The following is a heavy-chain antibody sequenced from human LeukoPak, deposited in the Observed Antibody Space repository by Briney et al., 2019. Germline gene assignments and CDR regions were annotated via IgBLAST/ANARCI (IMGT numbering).Heavy chain of an antibody. CDR1: GFTFSTYG. CDR3: ASAFAGNSGENN. J-gene: IGHJ4*02. V-gene: IGHV3-30*02. CDR2: IRDDGSDK. Sequence: PGGSLRLSCAASGFTFSTYGMHWVRQAPGKGLEWVAFIRDDGSDKYYADSVKGRFTISRDNSKNTLFLQMNSLRAEDTAMYYCASAFAGNSGENNWGQGTLVTVSS. D-gene: IGHD4-23*01.